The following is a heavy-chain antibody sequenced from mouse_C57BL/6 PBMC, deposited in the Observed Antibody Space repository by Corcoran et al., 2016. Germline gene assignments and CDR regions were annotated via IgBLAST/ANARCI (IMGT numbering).Heavy chain of an antibody. J-gene: IGHJ3*01. Sequence: EVQLQQSGPELVKPGASVKISCKASGYSFTGYYMNWVKQSPEMSLEWIGEINPSTGGTTYNQKFKAKATLTVDNSSSTAYMQLKSLTSEDSAVYYCARYQGGTGFAYWGQGTLVTVSA. CDR2: INPSTGGT. CDR1: GYSFTGYY. V-gene: IGHV1-42*01. D-gene: IGHD3-3*01. CDR3: ARYQGGTGFAY.